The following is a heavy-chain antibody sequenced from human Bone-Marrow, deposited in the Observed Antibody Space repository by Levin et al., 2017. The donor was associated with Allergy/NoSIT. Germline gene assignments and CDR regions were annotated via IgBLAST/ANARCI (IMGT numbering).Heavy chain of an antibody. CDR3: ARGRDSGYGVGGAFEI. Sequence: KISCKASGGTFSISYSLSWVRQAPGQGLEWMGGIIPILGTPNYAQKFQGKVTITVDESTSTAYMELSSLRSEDTAVYYCARGRDSGYGVGGAFEIWGQGTMVTVSS. D-gene: IGHD5-12*01. CDR2: IIPILGTP. CDR1: GGTFSISYS. J-gene: IGHJ3*02. V-gene: IGHV1-69*01.